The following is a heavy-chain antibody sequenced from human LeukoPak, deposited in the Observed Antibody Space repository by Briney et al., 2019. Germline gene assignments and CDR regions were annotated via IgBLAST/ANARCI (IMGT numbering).Heavy chain of an antibody. V-gene: IGHV1-46*01. CDR1: GYTFTSYY. Sequence: VASVTVSFTASGYTFTSYYMHWVRQAPGQGLEWMGIINPSGGSTSYAQKFQGRVTMTRDTSTSTVYMELSSLRSEDTAVYYCARDQTGTTFLDYWGQGTLVTVSS. CDR3: ARDQTGTTFLDY. CDR2: INPSGGST. J-gene: IGHJ4*02. D-gene: IGHD1-7*01.